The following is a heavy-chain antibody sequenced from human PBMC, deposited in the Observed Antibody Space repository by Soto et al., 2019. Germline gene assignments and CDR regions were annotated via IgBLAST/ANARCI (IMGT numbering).Heavy chain of an antibody. V-gene: IGHV4-38-2*01. D-gene: IGHD6-25*01. CDR3: ARGYRSGYTFGHES. CDR2: IYHSGST. CDR1: GYSISTGFN. J-gene: IGHJ5*02. Sequence: SETLSLTCVVSGYSISTGFNWGWIRRPPGKGLEWIGSIYHSGSTYYSPSLKSRVTLSVDASKNQFSLQLRSVTAADTAVYYCARGYRSGYTFGHESWGQGTLVTVSS.